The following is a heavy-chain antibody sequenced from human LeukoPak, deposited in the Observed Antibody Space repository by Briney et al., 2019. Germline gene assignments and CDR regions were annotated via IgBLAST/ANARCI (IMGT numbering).Heavy chain of an antibody. CDR1: GGSFSGYY. J-gene: IGHJ5*02. V-gene: IGHV4-34*01. CDR3: AREALYNWNDGGFLFDP. CDR2: INHIGST. Sequence: PSETLSLTCAVYGGSFSGYYWSWIRQPPRTGMEWIGEINHIGSTNYNPSLKRRVTISVDTSKNQFSLKLSSVTAADTAVYYWAREALYNWNDGGFLFDPWGQGTLVTVSS. D-gene: IGHD1-20*01.